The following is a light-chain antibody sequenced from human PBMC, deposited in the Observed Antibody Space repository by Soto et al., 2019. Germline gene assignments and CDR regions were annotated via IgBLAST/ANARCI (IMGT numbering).Light chain of an antibody. V-gene: IGKV3-11*01. CDR2: GAS. J-gene: IGKJ5*01. CDR3: LQDYNYPIT. CDR1: QSVTNS. Sequence: EIVLTQSPATLSLSPGERATLSFRASQSVTNSLAWYQQKPGQAPRLLVYGASSRATGIPDRFSGSGSGSDFTLTISSLQPEDFATYYCLQDYNYPITFGQGTRLEIK.